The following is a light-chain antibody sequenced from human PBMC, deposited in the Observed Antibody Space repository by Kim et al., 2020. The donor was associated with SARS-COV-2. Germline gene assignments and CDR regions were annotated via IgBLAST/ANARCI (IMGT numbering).Light chain of an antibody. V-gene: IGKV1-39*01. CDR2: AAS. Sequence: LCATLGDRVTITGRANQSISNYVSGYQQEPGKAPKLRIYAASTLQSGVPSRISGSGSGTDFTLTISNLKVEDFATYNCQQSYSSYSFGQGTKLEI. CDR1: QSISNY. J-gene: IGKJ2*03. CDR3: QQSYSSYS.